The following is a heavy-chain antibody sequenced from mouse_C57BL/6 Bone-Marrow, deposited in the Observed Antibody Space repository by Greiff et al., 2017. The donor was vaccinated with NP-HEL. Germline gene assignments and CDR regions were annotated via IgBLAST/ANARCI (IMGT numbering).Heavy chain of an antibody. V-gene: IGHV6-6*01. CDR3: TRPIYYGNYEGFAY. CDR1: GFTFSDAW. D-gene: IGHD2-1*01. J-gene: IGHJ3*01. CDR2: IRNKANNHAT. Sequence: DVKLQESGGGLVQPGGSMKLSCAASGFTFSDAWMDWVRQSPEKGLEWVAEIRNKANNHATYYAESVKGRFTISRDDSKSIVYLQMNSLIAEDTGIYYCTRPIYYGNYEGFAYWGQGTLVTVSA.